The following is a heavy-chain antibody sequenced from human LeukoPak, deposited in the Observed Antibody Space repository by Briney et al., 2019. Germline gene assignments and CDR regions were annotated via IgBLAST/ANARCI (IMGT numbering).Heavy chain of an antibody. CDR1: GGSILTTNW. Sequence: SETLSLTCAVSGGSILTTNWWSWVRQPPGKGLEWIGEVHLSGASNYNPSLKSRVSMSIDKSRNQLSLELTSVTAADTAINYCARESGAFSPFGFWGQGTLVTVSS. CDR2: VHLSGAS. J-gene: IGHJ4*02. D-gene: IGHD1-26*01. V-gene: IGHV4-4*02. CDR3: ARESGAFSPFGF.